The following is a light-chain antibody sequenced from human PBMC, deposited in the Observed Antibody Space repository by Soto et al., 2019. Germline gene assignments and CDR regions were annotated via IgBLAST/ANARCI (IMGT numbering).Light chain of an antibody. J-gene: IGLJ1*01. CDR2: EVV. CDR1: KSDIGVYDF. V-gene: IGLV2-8*01. Sequence: QSALTQHPSASGSPGQSVTIPCTGTKSDIGVYDFVSWYQHHPGKAPRLIIYEVVQRPSGVPDRFSGSKSGNTASLTVSGRQAADEADYFCKSYAGSNTYVFGSGSKVSVL. CDR3: KSYAGSNTYV.